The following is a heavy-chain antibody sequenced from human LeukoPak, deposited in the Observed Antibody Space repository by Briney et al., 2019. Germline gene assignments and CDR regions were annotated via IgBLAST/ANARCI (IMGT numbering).Heavy chain of an antibody. D-gene: IGHD2-2*01. CDR1: GFTFSSYA. CDR3: ARDEVPAATLDY. Sequence: GGSLRLSCAASGFTFSSYAMHWVRQAPGKGLEWVAVISYDGSNKYYAVSVKGRFTISRDNSKNTLYLQMNSLRAEDTAVYYCARDEVPAATLDYWGQGTLVTVSS. J-gene: IGHJ4*02. V-gene: IGHV3-30*04. CDR2: ISYDGSNK.